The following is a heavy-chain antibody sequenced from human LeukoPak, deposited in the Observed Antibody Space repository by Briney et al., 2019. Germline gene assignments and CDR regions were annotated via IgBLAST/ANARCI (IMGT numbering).Heavy chain of an antibody. CDR1: GGSVSSGNLY. CDR3: ARGYYGSGSFFDY. D-gene: IGHD3-10*01. CDR2: IYYSGST. Sequence: SETLSLTCTVSGGSVSSGNLYWSWIRQPPGKGLEWIGYIYYSGSTNYNPSLRSRVTISVDTSKNQFSLKLSSVTAADTAVYYCARGYYGSGSFFDYWGQGTLVTVSS. V-gene: IGHV4-61*01. J-gene: IGHJ4*02.